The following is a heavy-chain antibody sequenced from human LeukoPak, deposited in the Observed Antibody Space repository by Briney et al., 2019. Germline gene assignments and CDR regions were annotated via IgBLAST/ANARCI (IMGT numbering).Heavy chain of an antibody. CDR2: IYYSGST. CDR3: ARGGQWEPLLLFDY. CDR1: GGSIGSHY. J-gene: IGHJ4*02. Sequence: PSETLSLTCTVSGGSIGSHYWSWIRQPPGKGLEWIGYIYYSGSTNYNPSLKSRVTISVDTSKNQFSLKLSSVTAADTAVYYCARGGQWEPLLLFDYWGQGTLVIVSS. D-gene: IGHD1-26*01. V-gene: IGHV4-59*11.